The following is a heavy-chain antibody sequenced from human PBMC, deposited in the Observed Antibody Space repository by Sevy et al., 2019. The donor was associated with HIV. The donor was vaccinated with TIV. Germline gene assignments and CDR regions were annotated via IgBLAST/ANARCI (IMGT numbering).Heavy chain of an antibody. D-gene: IGHD5-18*01. CDR1: GFTFSSYW. V-gene: IGHV3-7*01. J-gene: IGHJ6*02. CDR3: ARGGYSYGYVGYYYYGMDD. CDR2: IKQDGSEK. Sequence: GGSLRLSCAASGFTFSSYWMSWVRQAPGKGLEWVANIKQDGSEKYYVDSVKGRFTISKDNGKNSLYLQMNCLRAEDIAVYYCARGGYSYGYVGYYYYGMDDWGRGTTVPVSS.